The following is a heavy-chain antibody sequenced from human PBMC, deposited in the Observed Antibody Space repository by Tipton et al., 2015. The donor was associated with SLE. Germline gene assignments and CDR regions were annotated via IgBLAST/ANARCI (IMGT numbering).Heavy chain of an antibody. D-gene: IGHD1-7*01. CDR2: IHHSGIT. V-gene: IGHV4-38-2*02. CDR1: GYSIRNGYY. J-gene: IGHJ6*04. CDR3: ARATDWNLSPDV. Sequence: TLSLTCNVSGYSIRNGYYWGRIRQAPGKGLEWTGTIHHSGITYYNPSLWSRLTISVDTSKDQFSLRLTSVTAADTAVYYCARATDWNLSPDVWGKGTTVTVPS.